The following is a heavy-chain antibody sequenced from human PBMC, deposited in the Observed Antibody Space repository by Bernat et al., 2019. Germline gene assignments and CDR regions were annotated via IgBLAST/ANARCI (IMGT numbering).Heavy chain of an antibody. CDR3: AKDLSSAAPTVVFDH. Sequence: EVQLLESGGGLVQPGGSLRLSCAASGFTFSTYAMTWVRQAPGKGLEWVSAISHSGGNTYYADSVKGRFTISRDNSKNTLYLQMNSLVAEDTAVYYCAKDLSSAAPTVVFDHWGQGTLVTVSS. D-gene: IGHD4-23*01. J-gene: IGHJ4*02. CDR2: ISHSGGNT. CDR1: GFTFSTYA. V-gene: IGHV3-23*01.